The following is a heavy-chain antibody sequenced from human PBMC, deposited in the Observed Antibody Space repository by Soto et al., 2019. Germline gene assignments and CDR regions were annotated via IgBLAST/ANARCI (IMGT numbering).Heavy chain of an antibody. CDR1: GGSFSGYY. CDR3: ARGRLTMVRGVTYYFDY. D-gene: IGHD3-10*01. CDR2: INHSGST. V-gene: IGHV4-34*01. J-gene: IGHJ4*02. Sequence: QVQLQQWGAGLLKPSETLSLTCAVYGGSFSGYYWSWIRQPPGKGLEWIGEINHSGSTNYNPSLKSRVTISVDTSKNQFSLKLSSVTAADTAVYYCARGRLTMVRGVTYYFDYWGQGTLVTVSS.